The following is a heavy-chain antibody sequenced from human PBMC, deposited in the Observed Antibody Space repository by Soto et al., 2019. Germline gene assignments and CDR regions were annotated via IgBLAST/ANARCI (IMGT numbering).Heavy chain of an antibody. Sequence: GASVKVSCKASGGTLSSYAISWVRQAPGQGLEWMGGIIPIFGTANYAQKFQGRVTITADESTSTAYMELSSLRSEDTAVYYCARASASYDFWMGGGMDVRGQGTTVTVSS. J-gene: IGHJ6*02. V-gene: IGHV1-69*13. D-gene: IGHD3-3*01. CDR1: GGTLSSYA. CDR2: IIPIFGTA. CDR3: ARASASYDFWMGGGMDV.